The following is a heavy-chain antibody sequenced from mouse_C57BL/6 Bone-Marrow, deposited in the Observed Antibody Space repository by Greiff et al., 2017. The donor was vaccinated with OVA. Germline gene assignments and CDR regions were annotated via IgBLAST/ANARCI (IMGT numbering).Heavy chain of an antibody. Sequence: EVKLVESGGDLVKPGGSLKLSCAASGFTFSSYGMSWVRQTPDKRLEWVATISSGGSYTYYPDSVKGRFTISRDNAKNTLYMQMSSLKYEDTAMYYCARKETVFDYWGQGTTLTVSS. V-gene: IGHV5-6*01. CDR3: ARKETVFDY. J-gene: IGHJ2*01. CDR2: ISSGGSYT. CDR1: GFTFSSYG.